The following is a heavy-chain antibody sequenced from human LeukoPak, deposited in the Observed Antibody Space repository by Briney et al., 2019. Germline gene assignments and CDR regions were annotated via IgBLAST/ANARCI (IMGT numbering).Heavy chain of an antibody. V-gene: IGHV3-23*01. CDR1: GFTFSSYA. J-gene: IGHJ4*02. CDR3: AKDGSDGDYPYYFDY. CDR2: ISGSGGST. Sequence: PGGSLRLSCAASGFTFSSYAMSWVRQAPGKGLEWVSAISGSGGSTYYADSVKGRFTISRDNSKNTLYLQMNSLRAEDTAVYYCAKDGSDGDYPYYFDYWGQGTLVTVSS. D-gene: IGHD4-17*01.